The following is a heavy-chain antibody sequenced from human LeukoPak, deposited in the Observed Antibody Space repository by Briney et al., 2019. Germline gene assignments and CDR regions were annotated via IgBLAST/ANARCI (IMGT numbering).Heavy chain of an antibody. V-gene: IGHV4-39*07. CDR2: IYYSGST. D-gene: IGHD3-10*01. J-gene: IGHJ3*02. CDR3: ARDRGSGSDDAFDI. Sequence: SETLSLTCTVSGGSISSSSYYWGWIRQPPGKGLEWIGSIYYSGSTYYNPSLKSRVTISVDTSKNPFSLKLSSVPAAESAVYYCARDRGSGSDDAFDIWGQGTMVTVSS. CDR1: GGSISSSSYY.